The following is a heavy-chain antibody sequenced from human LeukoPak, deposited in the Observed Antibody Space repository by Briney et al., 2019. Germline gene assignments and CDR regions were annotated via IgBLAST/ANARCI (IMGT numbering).Heavy chain of an antibody. CDR1: VFTFSTKW. V-gene: IGHV3-74*01. Sequence: GGSLRLSCAASVFTFSTKWMHWGRHAPGEGLVWVSRIKGDGSITNYADSVKRRFTISRDNATNTLYLQMNSLRAEDTAVYYCARENWYLDYWGQGTLVTVSS. CDR3: ARENWYLDY. D-gene: IGHD1-1*01. J-gene: IGHJ4*02. CDR2: IKGDGSIT.